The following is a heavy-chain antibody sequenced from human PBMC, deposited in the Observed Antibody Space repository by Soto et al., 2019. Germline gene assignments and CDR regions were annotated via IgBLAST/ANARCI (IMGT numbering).Heavy chain of an antibody. CDR3: AREQAIESDAFDL. J-gene: IGHJ3*01. CDR2: IWYDGSNK. Sequence: GGSLRLSCAASGFTFSDFGMHWVRQAPGKGLEWVAVIWYDGSNKYYADSVKGRFAISRDNSKNTLYLQVNSLTAEDTAVYYCAREQAIESDAFDLWGQGTMVTVAS. D-gene: IGHD2-15*01. V-gene: IGHV3-33*01. CDR1: GFTFSDFG.